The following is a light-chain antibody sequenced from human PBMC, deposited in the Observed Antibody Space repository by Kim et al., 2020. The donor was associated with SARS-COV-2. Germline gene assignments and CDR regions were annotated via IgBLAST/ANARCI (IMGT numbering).Light chain of an antibody. Sequence: ALGQTVRITCQGDSLRRYYASWYQQKPVQAPVLIIFAKNNRASGIPDRFSGSNSGDTASLTITGAQAEDEADYYCHSRDSSGDHRVFGGGTQLTVL. CDR2: AKN. V-gene: IGLV3-19*01. CDR1: SLRRYY. J-gene: IGLJ3*02. CDR3: HSRDSSGDHRV.